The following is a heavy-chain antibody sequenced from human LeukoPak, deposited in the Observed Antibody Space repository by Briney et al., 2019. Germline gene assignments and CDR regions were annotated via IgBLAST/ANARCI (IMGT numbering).Heavy chain of an antibody. CDR1: GFTFDDYG. V-gene: IGHV3-20*04. J-gene: IGHJ4*02. CDR3: ARDPPNYYGSGSYSN. Sequence: GGSLRLSCAASGFTFDDYGMSWVRQAPGKGLEWVSSIKWNGGSTGYADSVKGRFTISRDNAKNSLYLQMNSLRAEDTALYYCARDPPNYYGSGSYSNWGQGTLVTVSS. D-gene: IGHD3-10*01. CDR2: IKWNGGST.